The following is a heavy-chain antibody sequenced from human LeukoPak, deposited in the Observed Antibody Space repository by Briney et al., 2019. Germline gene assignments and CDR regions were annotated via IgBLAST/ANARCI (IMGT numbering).Heavy chain of an antibody. CDR3: ARGVLVAGAFDI. CDR1: GGSISSGGYH. CDR2: IYYSGSP. V-gene: IGHV4-31*03. Sequence: PSQTLSLTCIGSGGSISSGGYHWNWIRLHPGKGLEWIGYIYYSGSPYYNPALKSRVTISVDTSKNQFSLKLTSVAAADTAVYYCARGVLVAGAFDIWGQGTMVTVSS. D-gene: IGHD3-3*01. J-gene: IGHJ3*02.